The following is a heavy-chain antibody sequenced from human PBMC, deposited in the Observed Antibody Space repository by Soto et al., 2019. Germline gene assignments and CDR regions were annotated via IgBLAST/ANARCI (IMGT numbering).Heavy chain of an antibody. CDR3: ARDDDNEANAFDY. CDR2: IWNDGIRK. Sequence: GESLLLSCAASGFTFSRYGMHWVRPAPGKGLEWVALIWNDGIRKVYVDSVKGRFSISRDNSKNTLDLQMNSLRAEDTAVYYCARDDDNEANAFDYWGPGTLVTVSS. CDR1: GFTFSRYG. V-gene: IGHV3-33*01. J-gene: IGHJ4*02. D-gene: IGHD2-8*01.